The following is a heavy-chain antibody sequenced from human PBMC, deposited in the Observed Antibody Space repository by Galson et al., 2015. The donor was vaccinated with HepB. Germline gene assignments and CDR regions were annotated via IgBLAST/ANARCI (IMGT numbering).Heavy chain of an antibody. J-gene: IGHJ6*02. CDR2: IWYDGSNE. V-gene: IGHV3-33*01. Sequence: SLRLSCAASGFTFSNYGMHWVRQAPGMGLEWVALIWYDGSNEYYADSVKGRFTISRDNSKNTLYLQMNSLRVEDTAVYYCARTGYCTSTTCLSRLNVWGQGTTVTVSS. D-gene: IGHD2-2*01. CDR1: GFTFSNYG. CDR3: ARTGYCTSTTCLSRLNV.